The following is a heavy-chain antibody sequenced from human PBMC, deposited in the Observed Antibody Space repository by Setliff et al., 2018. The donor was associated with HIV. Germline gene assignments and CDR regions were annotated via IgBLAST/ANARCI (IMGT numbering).Heavy chain of an antibody. CDR1: EYTFTLYG. J-gene: IGHJ6*03. V-gene: IGHV1-3*01. CDR3: ARGSTSSWSYHYMDV. CDR2: INAGNGDT. Sequence: GASVKVSCKASEYTFTLYGIHWVRQAPGQRPEWVGWINAGNGDTEYSQKFQGRVTITSDTSASTAYMELSSLRSEDTAVYFRARGSTSSWSYHYMDVWGKGTTVTV. D-gene: IGHD6-6*01.